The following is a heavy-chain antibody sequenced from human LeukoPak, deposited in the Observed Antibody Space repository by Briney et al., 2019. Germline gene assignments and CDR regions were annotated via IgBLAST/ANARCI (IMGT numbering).Heavy chain of an antibody. CDR1: RYTFTSYD. D-gene: IGHD6-19*01. CDR3: ARGWKAVAGNDY. V-gene: IGHV1-8*01. Sequence: ASLKVSCIASRYTFTSYDIKWVRQATRQGLEWMGWMNPNSGNTGYAQKFQGRVTMTRNTSISTAYMGLSSLRSEDTAVYYCARGWKAVAGNDYWGQGTLVTVSS. J-gene: IGHJ4*02. CDR2: MNPNSGNT.